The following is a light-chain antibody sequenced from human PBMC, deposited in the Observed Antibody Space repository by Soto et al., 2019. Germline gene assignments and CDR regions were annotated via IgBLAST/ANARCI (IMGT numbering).Light chain of an antibody. CDR2: GAS. J-gene: IGKJ4*01. Sequence: EIVLTQSPATLSLSPGEGAALSCRASQSVSRFLAWYQQKPGQAPRLLIYGASNRATGIPTRFSGSGSGTDFTLTISSLEAEDFALYYCHQRSTCPLTFGGGTKVDIK. CDR3: HQRSTCPLT. V-gene: IGKV3-11*01. CDR1: QSVSRF.